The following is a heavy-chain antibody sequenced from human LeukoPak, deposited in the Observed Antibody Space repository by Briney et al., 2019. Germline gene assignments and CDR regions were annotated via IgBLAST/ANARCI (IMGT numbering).Heavy chain of an antibody. CDR3: AKPRGGDSWAFDV. CDR1: GFTFSSYG. J-gene: IGHJ3*01. Sequence: GGSLRLSCAASGFTFSSYGMHWVRQAPGKGPEWVAGISYDGRDKYYADSVKGRFTISRDNSKNTLNLQMNSLRAEDTAVYYCAKPRGGDSWAFDVWGQGTMVTVSS. V-gene: IGHV3-30*18. D-gene: IGHD2-21*02. CDR2: ISYDGRDK.